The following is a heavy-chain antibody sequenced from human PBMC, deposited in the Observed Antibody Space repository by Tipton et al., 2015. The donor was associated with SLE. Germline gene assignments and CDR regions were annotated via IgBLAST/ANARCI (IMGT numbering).Heavy chain of an antibody. CDR1: GGSISSHY. CDR3: ARVGFDAFDI. V-gene: IGHV4-34*01. J-gene: IGHJ3*02. D-gene: IGHD3-16*01. Sequence: TLSLTCAVSGGSISSHYWSWIRQPPGKGLEWIGEINDSGSTNYNPSPKSRVTISVDTSKNQFSLKLSSVTAADTAVYYCARVGFDAFDIWGQGTMVTVSS. CDR2: INDSGST.